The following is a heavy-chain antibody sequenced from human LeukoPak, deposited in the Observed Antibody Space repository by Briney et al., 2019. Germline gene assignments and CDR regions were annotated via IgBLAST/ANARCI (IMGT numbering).Heavy chain of an antibody. CDR3: ARGYCSSTSCYTRRNWFDP. CDR2: IYHSGST. J-gene: IGHJ5*02. CDR1: GYSISSGYY. D-gene: IGHD2-2*02. Sequence: SETLSLTCTVSGYSISSGYYWGWIRQPPGKGLEWIGSIYHSGSTYYNPSLKSRVTISVDTSKNQFSLKLSSETAADTAVYYCARGYCSSTSCYTRRNWFDPWGQGTLVTVSS. V-gene: IGHV4-38-2*02.